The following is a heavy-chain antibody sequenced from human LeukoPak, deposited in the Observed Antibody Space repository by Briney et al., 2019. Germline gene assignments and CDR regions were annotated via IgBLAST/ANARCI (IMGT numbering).Heavy chain of an antibody. Sequence: GGSLRLSCAASGFTFSSYEMNWVRQAPGKGLEWVSYISSSGSTIYYADSVKGRFTISRDNSKNTLYLQMNSLRAEDTAVYYCARDPEGEYFDYWGQGTLVTVSS. V-gene: IGHV3-48*03. J-gene: IGHJ4*02. CDR1: GFTFSSYE. CDR2: ISSSGSTI. CDR3: ARDPEGEYFDY.